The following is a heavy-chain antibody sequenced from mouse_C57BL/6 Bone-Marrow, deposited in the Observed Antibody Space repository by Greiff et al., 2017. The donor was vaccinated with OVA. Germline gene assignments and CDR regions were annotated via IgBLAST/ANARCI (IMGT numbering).Heavy chain of an antibody. CDR1: GYTFTSYW. CDR2: IYPSDSET. V-gene: IGHV1-61*01. CDR3: ARFWATNWDLDY. D-gene: IGHD4-1*01. J-gene: IGHJ2*01. Sequence: QVHVKQPGAELVRPGSSVKLSCKASGYTFTSYWMDWVKQRPGQGLEWIGNIYPSDSETHYNQKFKDKATLTVDKSSSTAYMQLSSLTSEDSAVYYCARFWATNWDLDYWGQGTTLTVSS.